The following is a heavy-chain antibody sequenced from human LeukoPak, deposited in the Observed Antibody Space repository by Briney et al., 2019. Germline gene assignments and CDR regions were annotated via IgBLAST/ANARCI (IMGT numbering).Heavy chain of an antibody. V-gene: IGHV5-51*01. J-gene: IGHJ3*02. CDR2: IYPRDSDT. D-gene: IGHD3-3*01. CDR1: GYSFTSYW. CDR3: ARLSSAPSTPKIRILEWSHPTDAFDI. Sequence: GESLKISCRGSGYSFTSYWTAWVRQMPGKGLEWMGIIYPRDSDTRYSPSFQGQVTISADKSISTAYLQWSSLKASDTAMYYCARLSSAPSTPKIRILEWSHPTDAFDIWGQGTMVTVSS.